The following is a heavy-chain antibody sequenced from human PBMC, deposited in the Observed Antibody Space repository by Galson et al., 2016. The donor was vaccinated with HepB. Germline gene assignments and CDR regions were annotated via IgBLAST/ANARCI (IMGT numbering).Heavy chain of an antibody. CDR1: GFTFSSYN. CDR3: ARVLSYDSSGDNAFDI. J-gene: IGHJ3*02. CDR2: ISSSSNYI. Sequence: SLRLSCAASGFTFSSYNMNWVRQAPGKGLEWVSSISSSSNYIYYADSVKGRFTISRDNAKNSLYLQMNSLRAEDTAVYYCARVLSYDSSGDNAFDIWGQGTMVTVSS. V-gene: IGHV3-21*01. D-gene: IGHD3-22*01.